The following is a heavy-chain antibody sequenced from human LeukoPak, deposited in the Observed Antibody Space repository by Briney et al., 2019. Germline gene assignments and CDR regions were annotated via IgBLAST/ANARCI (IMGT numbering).Heavy chain of an antibody. Sequence: GGSLRLSCAASGFTFSSYAMGWIRQAPGKGLEWVSGMSGNGDSTYYADSVKGRFTVSRDYSENTLYLQMNSLRAEDTAVYYCAKALRIQLWTYFDYWGQGTLVTVSS. D-gene: IGHD5-18*01. V-gene: IGHV3-23*01. CDR2: MSGNGDST. CDR1: GFTFSSYA. J-gene: IGHJ4*02. CDR3: AKALRIQLWTYFDY.